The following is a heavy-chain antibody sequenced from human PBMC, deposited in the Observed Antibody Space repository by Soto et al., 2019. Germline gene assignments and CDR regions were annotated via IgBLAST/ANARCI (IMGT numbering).Heavy chain of an antibody. J-gene: IGHJ6*02. CDR1: GYTFSNYG. Sequence: QVQLVQSGAEVKKPGASVTVSCKTSGYTFSNYGINWVRQAPGQGLEWMGWSSGYNGNTNYAQTVQGRVTMATDPSTGTVYMELRSLKSDATAIYYCSRFIMVGGWFDPNYYHGMDVWGQGNTVTVSS. CDR2: SSGYNGNT. CDR3: SRFIMVGGWFDPNYYHGMDV. V-gene: IGHV1-18*01. D-gene: IGHD6-19*01.